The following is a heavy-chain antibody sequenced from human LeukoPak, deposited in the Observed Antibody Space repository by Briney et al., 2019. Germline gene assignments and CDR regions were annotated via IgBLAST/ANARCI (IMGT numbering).Heavy chain of an antibody. J-gene: IGHJ6*03. CDR2: IIPIFGTA. Sequence: GASVKVSCKASGGTFSSYAISWVRQAPGQGLERMGGIIPIFGTANYAQKFQGRVTITTDESTSTAYMELSSLRSEDTAVYYCARAEAAAGTIMDYYYYYMDVWGKGTTVTVSS. CDR1: GGTFSSYA. D-gene: IGHD6-13*01. CDR3: ARAEAAAGTIMDYYYYYMDV. V-gene: IGHV1-69*05.